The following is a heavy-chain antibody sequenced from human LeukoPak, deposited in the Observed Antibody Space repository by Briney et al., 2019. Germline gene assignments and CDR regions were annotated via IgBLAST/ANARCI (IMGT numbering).Heavy chain of an antibody. V-gene: IGHV3-23*01. CDR3: AKAREGTMYGADTLLYYPMDV. Sequence: GGSLRLSCATSGFTFDTHAINWVRQVPGRGLEWVSPISGVGGTTYNANSVKGRFTISRDDSKNTWYLQMNSLRADDTAIYYCAKAREGTMYGADTLLYYPMDVWGQGTTVSVSS. CDR1: GFTFDTHA. J-gene: IGHJ6*02. CDR2: ISGVGGTT. D-gene: IGHD3-3*01.